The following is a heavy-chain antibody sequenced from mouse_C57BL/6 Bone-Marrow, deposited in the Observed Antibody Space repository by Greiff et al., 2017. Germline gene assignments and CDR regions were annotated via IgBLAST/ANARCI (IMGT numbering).Heavy chain of an antibody. Sequence: VQLQESGAELVRPGASVTLSCKASGYTFTDYEMHWVKQTPVHGLEWIGAIDPETGGTAYNQKFKGKAILTADKSSSTAYMELRSLTSEDSAVYYCTRSDYRSLTCWGQGTTLTVSS. V-gene: IGHV1-15*01. D-gene: IGHD2-14*01. J-gene: IGHJ2*01. CDR2: IDPETGGT. CDR3: TRSDYRSLTC. CDR1: GYTFTDYE.